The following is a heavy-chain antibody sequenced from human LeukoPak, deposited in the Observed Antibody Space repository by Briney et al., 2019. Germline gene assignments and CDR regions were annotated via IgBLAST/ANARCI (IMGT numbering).Heavy chain of an antibody. J-gene: IGHJ4*02. Sequence: AGGSLRLSCAASGLTFSSYGMHWVRQAPGKGLEWVAVISYDGSNKYYADSVKGRFTISRDNSKNTLYLQMNSLRAEDTAVYYCAKDRGDFDYWGQGTLVTVSS. CDR3: AKDRGDFDY. D-gene: IGHD2-15*01. V-gene: IGHV3-30*18. CDR1: GLTFSSYG. CDR2: ISYDGSNK.